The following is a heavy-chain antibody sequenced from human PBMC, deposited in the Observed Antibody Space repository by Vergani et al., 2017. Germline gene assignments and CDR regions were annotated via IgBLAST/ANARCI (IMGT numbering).Heavy chain of an antibody. V-gene: IGHV1-69*13. Sequence: QVQLVQSGAEVKKPGSSVKVSCKASGGTFSSYAISWVRQAPGQGLECMGRIIPIFGTANYAQKFQGRVTITAAESTSTAYMELSSLRSEDTAVYYCASNSPYCGGDCYFDYWGQGTLVTVSS. CDR3: ASNSPYCGGDCYFDY. CDR2: IIPIFGTA. CDR1: GGTFSSYA. J-gene: IGHJ4*02. D-gene: IGHD2-21*02.